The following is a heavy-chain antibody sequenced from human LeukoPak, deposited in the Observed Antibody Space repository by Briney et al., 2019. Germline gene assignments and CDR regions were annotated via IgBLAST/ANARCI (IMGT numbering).Heavy chain of an antibody. D-gene: IGHD3-3*01. CDR3: ARRDYDFWSGYYWSDP. V-gene: IGHV1-46*01. CDR2: INPSGGST. CDR1: GYTFTMYY. Sequence: ASVKVSCKASGYTFTMYYIHWVRQAPGQGLEWMGIINPSGGSTSYAQKFQGRVTMTRDMSTSTVYMELSSLRSEDTAVYYCARRDYDFWSGYYWSDPWGQGTLVTVSS. J-gene: IGHJ5*02.